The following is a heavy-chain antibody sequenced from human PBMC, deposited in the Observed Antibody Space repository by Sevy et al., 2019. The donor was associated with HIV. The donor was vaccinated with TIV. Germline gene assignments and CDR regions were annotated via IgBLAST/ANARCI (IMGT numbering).Heavy chain of an antibody. D-gene: IGHD3-9*01. V-gene: IGHV4-38-2*01. CDR3: ESFGRLLIISGDVFEI. CDR2: IYQSGNT. J-gene: IGHJ3*02. CDR1: AYSVSSAYS. Sequence: SETLSLTCAVSAYSVSSAYSWGWIRQPPGKGLEWIGNIYQSGNTYYNPSLKSRVTISVDTSNNQFSLRLTSVTAADTAVYYCESFGRLLIISGDVFEIWGQGTMVTVSS.